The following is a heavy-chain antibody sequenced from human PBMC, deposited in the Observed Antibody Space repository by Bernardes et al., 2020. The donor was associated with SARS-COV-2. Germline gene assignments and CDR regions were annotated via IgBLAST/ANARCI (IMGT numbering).Heavy chain of an antibody. D-gene: IGHD3-10*01. CDR2: FDPEDGET. J-gene: IGHJ4*02. CDR1: GYTLTELS. CDR3: ARAYGSGNNQDQYYFDY. Sequence: ASVEVSWKVSGYTLTELSMHWVRQAPGKGLEWMGGFDPEDGETIYAQKFQGRVTMTRDASISTAHLELRRLTSDDTAIYFCARAYGSGNNQDQYYFDYWGQGTLVTVSS. V-gene: IGHV1-24*01.